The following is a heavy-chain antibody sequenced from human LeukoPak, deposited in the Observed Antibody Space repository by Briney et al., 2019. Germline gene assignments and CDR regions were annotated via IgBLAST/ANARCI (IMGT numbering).Heavy chain of an antibody. J-gene: IGHJ6*02. D-gene: IGHD6-13*01. V-gene: IGHV4-59*01. Sequence: PSETLSLTCAVYGGSFSGYYWSWIRQPPGKGLEWIGYIYYSGSTNYNPSLKSRVTISVDTSKNQFSLKLTSVTTADTAVYFCARVRDRQQVNAMDVWGQGTTVTVSS. CDR2: IYYSGST. CDR3: ARVRDRQQVNAMDV. CDR1: GGSFSGYY.